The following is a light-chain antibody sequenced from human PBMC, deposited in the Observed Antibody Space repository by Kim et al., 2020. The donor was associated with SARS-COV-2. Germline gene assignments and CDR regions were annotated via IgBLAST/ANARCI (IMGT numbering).Light chain of an antibody. CDR3: QKYNSVPLT. CDR2: VAS. V-gene: IGKV1-27*01. CDR1: QGIGNY. J-gene: IGKJ4*01. Sequence: DIQMTQSPSSLSASVGDRVTITCRASQGIGNYLAWYQQKPGKVPKLLIYVASTLQSGVPSRFSGSGSGTDFTLTISGLQPEDVATYYCQKYNSVPLTFGGGTKVEI.